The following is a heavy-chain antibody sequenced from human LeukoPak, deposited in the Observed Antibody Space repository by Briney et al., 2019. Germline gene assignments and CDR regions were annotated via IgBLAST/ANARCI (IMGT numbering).Heavy chain of an antibody. V-gene: IGHV1-2*04. CDR2: INPNSGGT. CDR3: ARDSFGDYYYGMDV. J-gene: IGHJ6*02. D-gene: IGHD3-3*01. Sequence: ASVKVSCKASGYTFTNYYIHWVRQAPGQGLEWMGWINPNSGGTNYAQKFQDWVTMTRDTSINTAYMELSRLKSDDTAVYYCARDSFGDYYYGMDVWGQGTTVTVSS. CDR1: GYTFTNYY.